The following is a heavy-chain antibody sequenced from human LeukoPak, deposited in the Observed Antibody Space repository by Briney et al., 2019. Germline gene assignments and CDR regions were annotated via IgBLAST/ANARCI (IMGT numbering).Heavy chain of an antibody. CDR1: GYSISNYY. J-gene: IGHJ5*02. CDR2: TNSSGQT. Sequence: PSETLSLTCTGSGYSISNYYWSWIRQPPGQGLKWIVNTNSSGQTNYSPSLKGRVTISLDMSKNQFSLKLSSVTAADTAVYYCARGRWFDPWGQGTLVTVSS. V-gene: IGHV4-59*01. CDR3: ARGRWFDP.